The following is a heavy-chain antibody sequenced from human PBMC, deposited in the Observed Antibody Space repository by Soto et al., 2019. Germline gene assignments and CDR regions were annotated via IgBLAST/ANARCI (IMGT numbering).Heavy chain of an antibody. CDR3: GRGRLRSTMVRGILMDAFDI. J-gene: IGHJ3*02. D-gene: IGHD3-10*01. CDR1: GGSINSGGYY. Sequence: PSETLSLTCTVSGGSINSGGYYWSWVRQHPGKGLEWIGYIYNSGTTSYNPSLKSRLTISVDTSTSQSSLRLRSVTAADTAVYYSGRGRLRSTMVRGILMDAFDIWGQGTAVTVSS. V-gene: IGHV4-31*03. CDR2: IYNSGTT.